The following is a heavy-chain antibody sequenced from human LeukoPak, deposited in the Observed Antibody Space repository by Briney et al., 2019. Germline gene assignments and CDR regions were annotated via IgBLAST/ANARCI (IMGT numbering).Heavy chain of an antibody. Sequence: ASVKVSCKASGYTFTSYDINWVRQATGQGREWMGWMNPNSGNTGYAQKLQGRVTMTRNTSISTAYMELSSLRSEDTAVYYCARVLSIAARSGLDYWGQGTLVTVSS. V-gene: IGHV1-8*01. J-gene: IGHJ4*02. D-gene: IGHD6-6*01. CDR2: MNPNSGNT. CDR3: ARVLSIAARSGLDY. CDR1: GYTFTSYD.